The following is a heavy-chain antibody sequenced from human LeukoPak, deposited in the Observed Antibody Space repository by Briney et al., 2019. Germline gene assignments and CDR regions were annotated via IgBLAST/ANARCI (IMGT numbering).Heavy chain of an antibody. CDR1: GGSVSRSGYY. CDR3: ARARHGYIYGYRPNELGHFFDY. Sequence: SETLSLTCTVSGGSVSRSGYYWGWIRQTPGKGLEWIGSIYYSGSTYYKSSLKSRVTISLDTSKNQFSLKLSSVTAADTAVYYCARARHGYIYGYRPNELGHFFDYWGQGTLVTVSS. CDR2: IYYSGST. V-gene: IGHV4-39*07. D-gene: IGHD5-18*01. J-gene: IGHJ4*02.